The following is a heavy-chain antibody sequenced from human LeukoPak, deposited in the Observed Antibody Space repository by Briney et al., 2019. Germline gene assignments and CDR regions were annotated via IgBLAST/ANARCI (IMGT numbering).Heavy chain of an antibody. CDR2: IRYDGSNK. V-gene: IGHV3-30*02. CDR3: AKVYSSGWLIVPWFDP. J-gene: IGHJ5*02. D-gene: IGHD6-19*01. Sequence: GGSLRLSCAASGFTFSSYDIHWVRQAPGKGLEWVAFIRYDGSNKYYADSVKGRFTISRDNSKNTLYLQMNSLRAEDTAVYYCAKVYSSGWLIVPWFDPWGQGTLVTVSS. CDR1: GFTFSSYD.